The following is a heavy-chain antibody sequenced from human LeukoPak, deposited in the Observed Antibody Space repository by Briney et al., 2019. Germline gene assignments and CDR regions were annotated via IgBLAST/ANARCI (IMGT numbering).Heavy chain of an antibody. CDR2: MNPNSGNT. J-gene: IGHJ4*02. Sequence: ASVKVSCKASGYTFTSYDINWVRQATGQGLEWMGWMNPNSGNTGYAQKLQGRVTMTTDTSTSTAYMELRSLRSDDTAVYYCARVTSSGWYYFDYWGQGTLVTVSS. D-gene: IGHD6-19*01. CDR1: GYTFTSYD. CDR3: ARVTSSGWYYFDY. V-gene: IGHV1-8*01.